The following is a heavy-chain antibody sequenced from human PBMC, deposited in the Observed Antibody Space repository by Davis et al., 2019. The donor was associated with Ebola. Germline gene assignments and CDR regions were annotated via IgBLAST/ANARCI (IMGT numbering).Heavy chain of an antibody. CDR3: ARDYRVYDFWSGYYYYYYYGMDV. J-gene: IGHJ6*02. V-gene: IGHV1-69*04. Sequence: SVKVSCKASGGTFSRYGISWVRQAPGQGLEWMGRIIIFVGTVDYAHKLQGRVTITADTSTSTAYMELRSLRSDDTAVYYCARDYRVYDFWSGYYYYYYYGMDVWGQGTAVTVSS. CDR2: IIIFVGTV. CDR1: GGTFSRYG. D-gene: IGHD3-3*01.